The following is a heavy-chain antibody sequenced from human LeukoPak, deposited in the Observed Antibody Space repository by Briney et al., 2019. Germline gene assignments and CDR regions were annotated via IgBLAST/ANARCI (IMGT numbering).Heavy chain of an antibody. D-gene: IGHD3-3*01. J-gene: IGHJ4*02. CDR1: GFTFSSYS. V-gene: IGHV3-21*01. CDR3: ARDKADYDFWSTYSFDY. Sequence: GGSLRLSCAASGFTFSSYSMNWVRQAPGEGLEWVSCISRSSSYIYYADSVKGRFTISRDNAKNSLYLQMNSLRAEDTAVYYCARDKADYDFWSTYSFDYWGQGTLVTVSS. CDR2: ISRSSSYI.